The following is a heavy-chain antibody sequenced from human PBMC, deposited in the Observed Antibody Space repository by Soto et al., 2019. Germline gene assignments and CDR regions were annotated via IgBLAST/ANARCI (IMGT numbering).Heavy chain of an antibody. CDR2: IIPIFGTA. CDR3: ASRLRFLEWSHRGYYGMDV. Sequence: SVKVSCKASGGTFSSYAISWVRQAPGQGLEWMGGIIPIFGTANYAQKFQGRVAITADESTSTAYMELSSLRSEDTAVYYCASRLRFLEWSHRGYYGMDVWGQGTTVTVSS. V-gene: IGHV1-69*13. CDR1: GGTFSSYA. D-gene: IGHD3-3*01. J-gene: IGHJ6*02.